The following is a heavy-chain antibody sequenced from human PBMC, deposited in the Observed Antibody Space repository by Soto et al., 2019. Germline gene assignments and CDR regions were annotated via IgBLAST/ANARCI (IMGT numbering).Heavy chain of an antibody. V-gene: IGHV1-69*13. CDR1: GGTFSGYA. CDR2: IIPIFGTA. J-gene: IGHJ6*01. Sequence: SVKVSCKASGGTFSGYAISWVRQAPGQGLEWMGGIIPIFGTANYAQKFQGRVTITADESTSTAYMELSSLRSEDTAVYYCARGDYYFWSTKGANGMYFWRQGTTVTVS. D-gene: IGHD2-21*02. CDR3: ARGDYYFWSTKGANGMYF.